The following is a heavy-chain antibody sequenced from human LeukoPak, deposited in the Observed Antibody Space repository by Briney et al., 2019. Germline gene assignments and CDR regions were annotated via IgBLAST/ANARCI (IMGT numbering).Heavy chain of an antibody. J-gene: IGHJ4*02. D-gene: IGHD5-24*01. V-gene: IGHV4-59*08. CDR1: GGSISSYY. CDR3: ARGRDGYNFDY. Sequence: SETLSLTCTVSGGSISSYYWSWIQQPPGKGLEWIGYIYYSGSTNYNPSLKSRVTISVDTSKNQFSLKLSSVTAADTAVYYCARGRDGYNFDYWGQGTLVTVSS. CDR2: IYYSGST.